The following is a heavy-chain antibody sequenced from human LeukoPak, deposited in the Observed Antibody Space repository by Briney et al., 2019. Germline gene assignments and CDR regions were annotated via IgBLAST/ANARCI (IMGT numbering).Heavy chain of an antibody. D-gene: IGHD3-22*01. CDR1: GYTFTGYG. CDR2: ISAYNGNT. CDR3: ARDRYYYDSSGYYYDYYYMDV. J-gene: IGHJ6*03. Sequence: ASVKVSCKASGYTFTGYGISWVRQAPGQGLEWMGWISAYNGNTNYAQKLQGRVTMTTDTSTSTAYMELRSLRSADTAVYYCARDRYYYDSSGYYYDYYYMDVWGKGTTVTVSS. V-gene: IGHV1-18*01.